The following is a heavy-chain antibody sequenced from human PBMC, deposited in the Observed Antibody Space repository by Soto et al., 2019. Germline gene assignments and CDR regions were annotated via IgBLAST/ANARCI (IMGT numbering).Heavy chain of an antibody. CDR2: INSDGSST. CDR3: AREAGLEWLQQLLDY. V-gene: IGHV3-74*01. CDR1: GFTFSSYW. D-gene: IGHD3-3*01. J-gene: IGHJ4*02. Sequence: GGSLRLSCAASGFTFSSYWMHWVRQAPGKGLVWVSRINSDGSSTSYADSVKGRFTISRDNAKNTLYLQMNSLRAEDTAVYYCAREAGLEWLQQLLDYWGQGTLVTVSS.